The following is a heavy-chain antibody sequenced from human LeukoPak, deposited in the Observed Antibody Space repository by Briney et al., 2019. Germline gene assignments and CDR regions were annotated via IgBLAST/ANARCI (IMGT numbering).Heavy chain of an antibody. D-gene: IGHD2/OR15-2a*01. V-gene: IGHV4-4*03. Sequence: PPGTLSLTCAVSGGSIDITNYWSWARQAPGKGLEWIGEISHSGTTNYSPSLRSRVAMSLDRANNQFSLNLTSVTDADTAVYYCTRENRPFCPFAYWGQGVLVTVSS. J-gene: IGHJ4*02. CDR3: TRENRPFCPFAY. CDR2: ISHSGTT. CDR1: GGSIDITNY.